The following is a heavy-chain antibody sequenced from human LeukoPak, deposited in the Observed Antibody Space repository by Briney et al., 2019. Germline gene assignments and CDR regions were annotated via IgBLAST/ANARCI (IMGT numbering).Heavy chain of an antibody. J-gene: IGHJ4*02. D-gene: IGHD2/OR15-2a*01. CDR3: ARALYARAWYAFDI. V-gene: IGHV4-59*02. CDR2: ISYRGST. CDR1: GGSVTAYY. Sequence: PSETLSLTCTVSGGSVTAYYWSWIRQPPGKGLEWIGYISYRGSTNYNPSLKSRVTMLVDTSKNQFSLKLSSVTAADTAVYYCARALYARAWYAFDIWGQGTLVTVSS.